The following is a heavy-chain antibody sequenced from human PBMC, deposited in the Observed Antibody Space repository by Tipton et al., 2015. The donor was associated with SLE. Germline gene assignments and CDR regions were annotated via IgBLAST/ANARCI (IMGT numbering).Heavy chain of an antibody. D-gene: IGHD3-10*01. CDR3: AKDIGYGSGSGFDC. J-gene: IGHJ4*02. CDR1: GFTFDDYA. V-gene: IGHV3-9*01. CDR2: ISWNSGSI. Sequence: SLRLSCAASGFTFDDYAMHWVRQAPGKGLEWVSGISWNSGSIGYADSVKGRFTISRDNAKNSLYLQMNSLRAEDTALYYCAKDIGYGSGSGFDCWGQGTLVTVSP.